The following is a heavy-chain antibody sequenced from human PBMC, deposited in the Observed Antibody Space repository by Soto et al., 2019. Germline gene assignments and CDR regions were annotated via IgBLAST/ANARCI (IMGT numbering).Heavy chain of an antibody. Sequence: GGSLRLSCAASGFTFSSYSMNWVRQAPGKGLEWVSAISGSGGSTYYADSVKGRFTISRDNAKNSLYLQMNSPRAEDTAVYYCWKVQSKYGMDVRGQGTTVTVS. CDR3: WKVQSKYGMDV. CDR1: GFTFSSYS. CDR2: ISGSGGST. J-gene: IGHJ6*02. V-gene: IGHV3-21*01.